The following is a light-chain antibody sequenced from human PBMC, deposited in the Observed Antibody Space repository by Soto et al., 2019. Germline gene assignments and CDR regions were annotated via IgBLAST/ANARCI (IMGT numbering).Light chain of an antibody. V-gene: IGKV1-8*01. Sequence: AIRMTQSPSSFSASTGDRVTITCRASQGISSYLAWYQQKPGKAPKLLIYAASTLQSGVPSRFSGSASGTDFTLTISCLQSEDFANYYCQQYYSYLRTFGEGTKVEIK. CDR3: QQYYSYLRT. CDR2: AAS. CDR1: QGISSY. J-gene: IGKJ1*01.